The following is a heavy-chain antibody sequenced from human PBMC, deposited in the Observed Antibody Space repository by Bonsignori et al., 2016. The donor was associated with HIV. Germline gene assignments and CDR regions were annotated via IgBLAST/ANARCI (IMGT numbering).Heavy chain of an antibody. D-gene: IGHD3-10*01. CDR3: ARDGSGYAFEI. J-gene: IGHJ3*02. CDR2: IYYSGTT. Sequence: WIRQPPGKGLEWIGYIYYSGTTYYNPSVKSRISISVDTSKNQFSLKLTSVTAADTAVYYCARDGSGYAFEIWGPGTMVTVSS. V-gene: IGHV4-30-4*01.